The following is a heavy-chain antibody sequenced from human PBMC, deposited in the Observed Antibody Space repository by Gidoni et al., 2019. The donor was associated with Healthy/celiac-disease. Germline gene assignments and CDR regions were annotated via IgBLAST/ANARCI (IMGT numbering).Heavy chain of an antibody. CDR3: ARQRKDYYYYYYGMDV. V-gene: IGHV5-51*01. CDR1: GYSFTSYW. CDR2: IYPGDSDT. J-gene: IGHJ6*02. Sequence: EVQLAQSGAEVKKPGESLQISCKGSGYSFTSYWIGWVRQMPGKGLEWMGIIYPGDSDTRYSPSFQGQVTSSADKSISTAYLQWSSLKASDTAMYYCARQRKDYYYYYYGMDVWGQGTTVTVSS.